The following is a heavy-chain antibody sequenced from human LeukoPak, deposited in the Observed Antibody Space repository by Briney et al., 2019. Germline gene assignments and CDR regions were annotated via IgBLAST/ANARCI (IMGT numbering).Heavy chain of an antibody. CDR2: INTNTGNP. Sequence: ASVKVSCKASGYTFTSYAMNWVRQAPGQGLEWMGWINTNTGNPTYAQGFTGRFVFSLDTSVSTAYLQICSLKAEDTAVYYCARGQYCSGGSCYEGWFDPWGQGTLVTVPS. D-gene: IGHD2-15*01. J-gene: IGHJ5*02. V-gene: IGHV7-4-1*01. CDR1: GYTFTSYA. CDR3: ARGQYCSGGSCYEGWFDP.